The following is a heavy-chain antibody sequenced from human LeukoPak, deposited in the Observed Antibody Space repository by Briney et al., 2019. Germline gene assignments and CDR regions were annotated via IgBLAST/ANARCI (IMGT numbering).Heavy chain of an antibody. CDR3: ARDDSSGYPRDPFDY. V-gene: IGHV1-18*01. J-gene: IGHJ4*02. CDR2: ISAYNGNT. D-gene: IGHD3-22*01. CDR1: GYTFTSYS. Sequence: GASVTVSCKASGYTFTSYSISWVRQAPGQGLEWMGWISAYNGNTNYAQKLQGRVTMTTDTSTSTAYMELRSLRSDDTAVYYCARDDSSGYPRDPFDYWGQGTLVTVSS.